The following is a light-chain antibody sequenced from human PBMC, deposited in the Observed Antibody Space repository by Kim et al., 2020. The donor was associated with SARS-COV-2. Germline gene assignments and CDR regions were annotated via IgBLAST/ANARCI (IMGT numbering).Light chain of an antibody. V-gene: IGKV2-30*01. CDR2: QVS. CDR1: QTPLYSDGQTY. J-gene: IGKJ3*01. CDR3: MQITHWPLT. Sequence: DVVMTQSPLFLSVTLGQPASISCRSSQTPLYSDGQTYLNWFHQRPGQSPRRLIYQVSNRDSGVPDRFSGSGSGTDFTLKISRVEAEDVGVYYCMQITHWPLTFGPGTKVDIK.